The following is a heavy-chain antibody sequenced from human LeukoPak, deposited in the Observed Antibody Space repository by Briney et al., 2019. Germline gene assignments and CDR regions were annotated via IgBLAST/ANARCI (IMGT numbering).Heavy chain of an antibody. V-gene: IGHV5-51*01. D-gene: IGHD4-17*01. CDR2: IYPGDSET. CDR1: GYSLTSYW. CDR3: ARRGTTGFHFDY. Sequence: GESLKISCKGSGYSLTSYWIGWVRQLPGKGLEWMGIIYPGDSETRYSPSFQGQVTISADKSISTAYLQWNTLQASDTAMYYCARRGTTGFHFDYWGQGTLVTLSS. J-gene: IGHJ4*02.